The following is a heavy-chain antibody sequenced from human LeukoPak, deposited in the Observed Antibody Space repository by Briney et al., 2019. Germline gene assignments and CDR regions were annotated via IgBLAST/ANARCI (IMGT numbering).Heavy chain of an antibody. Sequence: SVKVSCKASGGTFTSYAISWVRQAPGQGLEWMGRIIPIFGTANYAQKFQGRVTITTDESTSTAYMELSSLRSEDTAVYSCARSSGESSDPLDYWGQGTLVTVSA. CDR1: GGTFTSYA. CDR2: IIPIFGTA. J-gene: IGHJ4*02. D-gene: IGHD3-22*01. CDR3: ARSSGESSDPLDY. V-gene: IGHV1-69*05.